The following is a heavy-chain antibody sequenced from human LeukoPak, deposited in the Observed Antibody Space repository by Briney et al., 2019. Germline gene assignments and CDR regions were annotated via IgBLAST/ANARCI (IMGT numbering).Heavy chain of an antibody. J-gene: IGHJ4*02. D-gene: IGHD5-18*01. CDR2: IYPGDSDT. V-gene: IGHV5-51*01. CDR3: ARHSDAAMVVDY. Sequence: GESLEISCKGSGYSFTNYWIGWGRPMSGKGVEWMGIIYPGDSDTTYSPSFQGQVTISADKSIATAYLQWSSLKASDTAMYYCARHSDAAMVVDYWGQGTLVTVSS. CDR1: GYSFTNYW.